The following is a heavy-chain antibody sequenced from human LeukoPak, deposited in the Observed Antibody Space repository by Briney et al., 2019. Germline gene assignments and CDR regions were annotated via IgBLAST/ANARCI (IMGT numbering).Heavy chain of an antibody. J-gene: IGHJ5*02. V-gene: IGHV4-34*01. CDR3: ARVLDCSSTSCRTNWFDP. CDR2: INHSGST. CDR1: GGSFSGYY. D-gene: IGHD2-2*01. Sequence: PSETLSLTCAVYGGSFSGYYWSWIRQPPGKGLEWIGEINHSGSTNYNPSLKSRVTISVDTSKNQFSLKLSSVTAADTAVYYCARVLDCSSTSCRTNWFDPWGQGTLVTVSS.